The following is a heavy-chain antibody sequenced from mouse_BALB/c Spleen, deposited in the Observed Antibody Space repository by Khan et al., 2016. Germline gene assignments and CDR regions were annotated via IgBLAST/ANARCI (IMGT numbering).Heavy chain of an antibody. CDR1: GYTFTRYW. CDR3: AALAMGY. V-gene: IGHV1S81*02. Sequence: QVQLQQPGAELVRPGASVKLSCKASGYTFTRYWMHWVNQRPGQGLEWIGEINPSNGRSNYNEKIKSKTTLTVDKSSSTAYMQLSSLTSEDSAVYYCAALAMGYWGQGTSVTVSS. J-gene: IGHJ4*01. CDR2: INPSNGRS.